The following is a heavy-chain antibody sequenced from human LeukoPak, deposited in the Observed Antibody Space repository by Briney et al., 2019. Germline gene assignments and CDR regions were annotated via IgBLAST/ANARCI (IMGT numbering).Heavy chain of an antibody. J-gene: IGHJ4*02. CDR1: GFTFSSYS. D-gene: IGHD6-13*01. CDR2: ISSSGSYI. V-gene: IGHV3-21*01. CDR3: ARGGEQQLDPFDY. Sequence: PGGSLRLSCAASGFTFSSYSMNWVRQAPGKGLEWVSSISSSGSYIYYADSVKGRFTISRDNAKNSLYLQMNSLRAEDTAVYYCARGGEQQLDPFDYWGQGTLVTVSS.